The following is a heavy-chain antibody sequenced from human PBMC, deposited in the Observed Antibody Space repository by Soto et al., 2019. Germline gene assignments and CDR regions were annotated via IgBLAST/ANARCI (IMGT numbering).Heavy chain of an antibody. V-gene: IGHV3-48*02. Sequence: PGGSLRLSCAASGFIFKMYWMHWVRQSPGKGLEWLSYISSNSVTIYYADSVRGRFTIFRDNAKNSLYLQMNSLRDEDTAVYYCAREDILGTRSFDYWGQGALVTVSS. CDR1: GFIFKMYW. CDR2: ISSNSVTI. CDR3: AREDILGTRSFDY. J-gene: IGHJ4*02. D-gene: IGHD1-26*01.